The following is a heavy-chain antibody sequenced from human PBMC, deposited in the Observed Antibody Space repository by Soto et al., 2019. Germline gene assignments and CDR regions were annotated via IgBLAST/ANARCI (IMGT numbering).Heavy chain of an antibody. D-gene: IGHD1-20*01. V-gene: IGHV3-23*01. CDR1: GFTLRNYA. Sequence: GGSLRLSCEASGFTLRNYAMTWIRQAPGKGLEWVSLISANDVGTYYAESVKTRFTISTDQSRNTVYLQMDSLRADDTAIYYCAKAKNAYNWATRPPFDSWGQGTLVTAPS. CDR3: AKAKNAYNWATRPPFDS. J-gene: IGHJ4*02. CDR2: ISANDVGT.